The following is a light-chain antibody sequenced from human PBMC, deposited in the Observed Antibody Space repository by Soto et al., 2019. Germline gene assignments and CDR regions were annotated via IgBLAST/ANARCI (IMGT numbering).Light chain of an antibody. J-gene: IGKJ5*01. V-gene: IGKV1-33*01. CDR2: DAS. CDR3: QQYDNLTLT. CDR1: QDISNY. Sequence: EIQRTQSPSSLSASVGDRVTITCEASQDISNYLNWYQQKPGKAPKLLIYDASNLETGVPSRFSGSGSGTDVTLTISSLQNEDSATYYCQQYDNLTLTFGQGTRLEIK.